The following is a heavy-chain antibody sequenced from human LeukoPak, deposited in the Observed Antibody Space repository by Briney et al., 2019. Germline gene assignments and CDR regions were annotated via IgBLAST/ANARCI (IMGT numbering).Heavy chain of an antibody. Sequence: SETLSLTCAVYGGSFSGYYWSWVRQPPGKGLGWIGEINHSESTNYNPSLKSRVTISVDTSKNQFSLKLSSVTAADTAVYYCARRARGYSYGAYDYWGQGTLVTVSS. V-gene: IGHV4-34*01. D-gene: IGHD5-18*01. CDR1: GGSFSGYY. CDR2: INHSEST. CDR3: ARRARGYSYGAYDY. J-gene: IGHJ4*02.